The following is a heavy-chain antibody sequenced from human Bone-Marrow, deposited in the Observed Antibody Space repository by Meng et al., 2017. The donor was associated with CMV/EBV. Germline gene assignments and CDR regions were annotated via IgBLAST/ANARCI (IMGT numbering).Heavy chain of an antibody. CDR2: IWYDGSNK. Sequence: GSLRLSCAASGFTFSSYGMHWVRQAPGKGLEWVAVIWYDGSNKYYADSVKGRFTISRDNSKNTLYLQMNSLRAEDTAVYYCAKGHPYYYYGMDVWGQGPTVTVSS. CDR3: AKGHPYYYYGMDV. CDR1: GFTFSSYG. V-gene: IGHV3-33*06. J-gene: IGHJ6*01.